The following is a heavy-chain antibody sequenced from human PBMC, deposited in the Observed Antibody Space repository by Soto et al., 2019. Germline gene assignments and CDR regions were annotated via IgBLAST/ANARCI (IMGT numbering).Heavy chain of an antibody. D-gene: IGHD3-3*01. CDR2: ISSDGSNK. CDR3: ARGEVVRLYYFDY. Sequence: GGSLRLSCAASGFTFRTYGIHWVRQAPGKGLEWVTFISSDGSNKYYADSVKGRFTISRDNSKNTLYLQMDSLRAEDTAVYYCARGEVVRLYYFDYWGQGILVTVSS. CDR1: GFTFRTYG. J-gene: IGHJ4*02. V-gene: IGHV3-30*03.